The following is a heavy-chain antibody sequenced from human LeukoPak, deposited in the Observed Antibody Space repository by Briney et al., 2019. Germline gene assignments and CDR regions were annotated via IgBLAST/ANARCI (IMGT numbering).Heavy chain of an antibody. D-gene: IGHD3-16*01. CDR2: IYYSGTT. CDR1: GGSVSSGIYS. J-gene: IGHJ5*02. V-gene: IGHV4-39*07. Sequence: SETLSLTCTVSGGSVSSGIYSWGWIRQPPGKGLECIGTIYYSGTTYYNPSLKSRVTISVDTSKNQFSLKLSSVTAADTAVYYCARARPGDASFDPWGQGTLVTVSS. CDR3: ARARPGDASFDP.